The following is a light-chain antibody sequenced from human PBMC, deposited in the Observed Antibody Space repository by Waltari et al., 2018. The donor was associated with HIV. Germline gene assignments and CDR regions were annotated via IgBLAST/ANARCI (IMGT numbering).Light chain of an antibody. CDR3: QQYLDWPPWT. CDR1: QNIGAN. V-gene: IGKV3D-15*01. Sequence: EIVMTQSPATLSVSPGQSVTLFCRASQNIGANLAWYQQRPGQPPRLLIHGASSRDPGIPARFTGRGTGTDFTLQISNLQSDDSGVYYCQQYLDWPPWTFGQGTKV. CDR2: GAS. J-gene: IGKJ1*01.